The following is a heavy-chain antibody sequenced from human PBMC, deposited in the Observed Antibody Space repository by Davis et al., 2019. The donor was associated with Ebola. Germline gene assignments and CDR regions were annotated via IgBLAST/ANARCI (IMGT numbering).Heavy chain of an antibody. Sequence: SVKVSCKASGGTFSSYAISWVRQAPGQGLEWMGRIIPILGIANYAQKFQGRVTITADKSTSTAYMELSSLRSEDTAVYYCARAPVAARGSNWFDPWGQGTLVTVSS. CDR3: ARAPVAARGSNWFDP. J-gene: IGHJ5*02. V-gene: IGHV1-69*04. CDR2: IIPILGIA. D-gene: IGHD2-15*01. CDR1: GGTFSSYA.